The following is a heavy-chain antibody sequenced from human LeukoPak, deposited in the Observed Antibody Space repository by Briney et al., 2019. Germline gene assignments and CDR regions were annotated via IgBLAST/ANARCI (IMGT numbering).Heavy chain of an antibody. CDR2: INPNSGGT. CDR3: AREWELLRKYLYH. V-gene: IGHV1-2*02. D-gene: IGHD1-26*01. Sequence: ASVKVSCKASGYTFTGYYLHWVRQAPGQGLDWMGWINPNSGGTTYAQNFKGRVTMTWDTSINTAYMELSRLRSDDTAVYYCAREWELLRKYLYHWGQGTLVTVSS. J-gene: IGHJ1*01. CDR1: GYTFTGYY.